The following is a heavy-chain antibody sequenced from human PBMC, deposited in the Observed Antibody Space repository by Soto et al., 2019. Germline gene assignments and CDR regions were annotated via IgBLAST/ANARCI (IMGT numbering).Heavy chain of an antibody. Sequence: QITLEETGPTLVKPTQTLTLTCTFPGFSLTTGRVGVGWIRQPPGKALEWLAVIHWNDDNHYSPSLKSRLTITKDTSKNQVVLTLTNMDPVDTATYYCTHRLVGSGQGYWGQGTLVTVSS. CDR2: IHWNDDN. V-gene: IGHV2-5*01. J-gene: IGHJ4*02. D-gene: IGHD2-15*01. CDR3: THRLVGSGQGY. CDR1: GFSLTTGRVG.